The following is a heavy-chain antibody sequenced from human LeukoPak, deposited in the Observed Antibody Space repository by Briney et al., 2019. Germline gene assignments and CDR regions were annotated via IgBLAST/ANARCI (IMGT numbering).Heavy chain of an antibody. CDR1: GFTFDDYA. Sequence: PGGSLRLSCAASGFTFDDYAMHWVRQAPGKGLEWVSGISWNSGSIGYADSVKGRFTISRDNAKNSLYLQMNSLRAEDTALYYCAKFPAVVVAATNHDAFDIWGQGTMVTVSS. V-gene: IGHV3-9*01. D-gene: IGHD2-15*01. CDR2: ISWNSGSI. J-gene: IGHJ3*02. CDR3: AKFPAVVVAATNHDAFDI.